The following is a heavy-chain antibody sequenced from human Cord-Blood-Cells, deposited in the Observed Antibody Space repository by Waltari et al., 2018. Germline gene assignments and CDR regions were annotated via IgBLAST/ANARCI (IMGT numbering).Heavy chain of an antibody. D-gene: IGHD6-6*01. Sequence: QVQLQESGPGLVKPSETLPPTCTVSGYSISSGYYWGWIRQPPGKGLEWIGSIYHSGSTYYNPSLKSRVTISVDTSKNQFSLKLSSVTAADTAVYYCARGGPYSSSSFDYWGQGTLVTVSS. J-gene: IGHJ4*02. CDR2: IYHSGST. CDR1: GYSISSGYY. CDR3: ARGGPYSSSSFDY. V-gene: IGHV4-38-2*02.